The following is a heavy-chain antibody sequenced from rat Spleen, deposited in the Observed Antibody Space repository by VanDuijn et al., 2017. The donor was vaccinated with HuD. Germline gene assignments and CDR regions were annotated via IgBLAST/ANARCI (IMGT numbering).Heavy chain of an antibody. CDR2: ISYDNYST. D-gene: IGHD1-1*01. V-gene: IGHV5-29*01. CDR3: ARQGTRWYYFDH. CDR1: GFTFSNYD. Sequence: EVQLVESGGGLVQPGRSLKLSCAASGFTFSNYDMAWVRQAPTKGLEWVATISYDNYSTYYRDSVKGRFTISRDNAKSTLYLQIDSLRSEDTATYYCARQGTRWYYFDHWGQGVMVTVSA. J-gene: IGHJ2*01.